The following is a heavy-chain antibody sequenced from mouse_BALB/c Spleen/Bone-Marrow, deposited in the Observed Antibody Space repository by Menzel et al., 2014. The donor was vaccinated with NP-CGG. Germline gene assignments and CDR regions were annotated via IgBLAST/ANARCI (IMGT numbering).Heavy chain of an antibody. Sequence: GGLVRPGGFLELCCKASGFTFSTYWICWVRQAPGKGLEWIGCIYAGNSDITYYANWVNGRFTLSRDIDQSTGCLRLNSLTAADTAMYYCARGGYYAGDGYGLWGQGTLVTVS. CDR3: ARGGYYAGDGYGL. J-gene: IGHJ3*02. CDR2: IYAGNSDIT. D-gene: IGHD2-3*01. CDR1: GFTFSTYW. V-gene: IGHV5-17*01.